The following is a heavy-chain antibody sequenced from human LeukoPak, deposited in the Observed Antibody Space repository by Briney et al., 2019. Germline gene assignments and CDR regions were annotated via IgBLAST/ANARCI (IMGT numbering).Heavy chain of an antibody. V-gene: IGHV3-53*01. CDR3: ARAAVAHDYYYGMDV. D-gene: IGHD6-19*01. J-gene: IGHJ6*02. CDR2: IYSGGST. CDR1: GFTVSSNY. Sequence: GGSLRLSCAASGFTVSSNYMSWVRQAPGKGLEWVSVIYSGGSTYYADSVKGRFTISRGNSKNTLYLQMNSLRAEDTAVYYCARAAVAHDYYYGMDVWGQGTTVTVSS.